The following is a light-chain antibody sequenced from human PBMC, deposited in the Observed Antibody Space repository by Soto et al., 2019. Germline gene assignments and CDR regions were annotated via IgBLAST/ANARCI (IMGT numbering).Light chain of an antibody. V-gene: IGKV1-39*01. CDR3: QQSYSTPRT. J-gene: IGKJ1*01. Sequence: DIQMTQSPSSLSASVRDRVTITCRASQSISSYLNWYQQKPGKAPKLLIYAASSLHSGVPSRFSGSGSGTDFTLTVSSLQPEDFATYFCQQSYSTPRTFGQGTKVEVK. CDR2: AAS. CDR1: QSISSY.